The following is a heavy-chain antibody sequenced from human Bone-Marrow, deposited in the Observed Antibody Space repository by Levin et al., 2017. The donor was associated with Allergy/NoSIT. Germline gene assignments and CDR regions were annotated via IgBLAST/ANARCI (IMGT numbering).Heavy chain of an antibody. CDR3: ARDDITLVRGIVMKAFDY. CDR1: GGSVSGYY. J-gene: IGHJ4*02. D-gene: IGHD3-10*01. Sequence: SQTLSLTCAVYGGSVSGYYWSWIRQSPGKGLEWIGQINHSGSTKYNPSLKSRLTISVDTSKNQFSLKLTSVTAADTAVYYCARDDITLVRGIVMKAFDYWGQGTLVTVSS. V-gene: IGHV4-34*01. CDR2: INHSGST.